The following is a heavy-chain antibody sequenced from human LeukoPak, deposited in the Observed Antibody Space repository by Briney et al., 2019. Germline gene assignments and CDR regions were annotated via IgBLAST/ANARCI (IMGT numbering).Heavy chain of an antibody. Sequence: SEALSLTCTVSGGSISSHYWSWIRQPPGKGLEWIGYIYYSGSTNYNPSLKSRVTISVDTSKNQFSLKLSSVTAADTAVYYCAREIAAAGTVWFDPWGQGTLVTVSS. CDR1: GGSISSHY. D-gene: IGHD6-13*01. V-gene: IGHV4-59*11. J-gene: IGHJ5*02. CDR3: AREIAAAGTVWFDP. CDR2: IYYSGST.